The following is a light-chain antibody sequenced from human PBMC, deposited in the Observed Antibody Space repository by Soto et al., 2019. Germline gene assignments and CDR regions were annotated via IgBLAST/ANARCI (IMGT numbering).Light chain of an antibody. J-gene: IGLJ1*01. CDR2: GND. V-gene: IGLV1-44*01. CDR1: TSNIGSYT. CDR3: AAWDDSLNGYV. Sequence: QSALTQPPSASGTPGQRVTISCSGSTSNIGSYTVNWYQQLPGTAPKLLFYGNDQRPSGVPDRFSGSKSGTSASLAISGLQSEDEADYYCAAWDDSLNGYVFGTGTKVTVL.